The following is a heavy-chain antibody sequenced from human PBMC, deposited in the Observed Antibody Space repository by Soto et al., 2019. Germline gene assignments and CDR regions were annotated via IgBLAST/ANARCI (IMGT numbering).Heavy chain of an antibody. Sequence: XGSLRLSCAASGVTFSSYSMNWVRQAPGKGLEWVSSISSSSSYIYYADSVKGRFTISRDNAKNSLYLQMNSLRAEDTAVYYCARDRANWFDPWGHGTLATVSS. CDR3: ARDRANWFDP. CDR1: GVTFSSYS. CDR2: ISSSSSYI. V-gene: IGHV3-21*01. J-gene: IGHJ5*02.